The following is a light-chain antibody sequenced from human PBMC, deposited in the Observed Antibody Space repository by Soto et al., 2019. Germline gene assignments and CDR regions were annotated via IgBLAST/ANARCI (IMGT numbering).Light chain of an antibody. CDR1: SSDVGGYNY. CDR3: SSYTSSTTLGV. Sequence: QSALTQPASVSGSPGQSITISCTGTSSDVGGYNYVSWNQQYPGKAPKLMIYDVSSRPSGVSYRFSGSKSGNTASLTISGLQAEDEADYYCSSYTSSTTLGVFGGGTQLTVL. V-gene: IGLV2-14*01. J-gene: IGLJ2*01. CDR2: DVS.